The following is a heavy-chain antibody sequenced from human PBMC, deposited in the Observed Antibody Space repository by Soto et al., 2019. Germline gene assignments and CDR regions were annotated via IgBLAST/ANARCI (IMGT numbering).Heavy chain of an antibody. CDR3: ARGLVLFGPSYYSYLDV. V-gene: IGHV1-18*01. J-gene: IGHJ6*03. D-gene: IGHD2-21*01. CDR2: ISAYNGNT. CDR1: GYTFTSYG. Sequence: ASVKVSCKASGYTFTSYGISWVRQAPGQGLEWMGWISAYNGNTNYAQKLQGRVTMTTDTSTSTAYMELRSLRSDDTAVYYCARGLVLFGPSYYSYLDVWSKGTTVTVSS.